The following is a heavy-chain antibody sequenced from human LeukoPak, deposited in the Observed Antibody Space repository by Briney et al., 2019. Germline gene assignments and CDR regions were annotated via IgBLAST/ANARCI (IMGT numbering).Heavy chain of an antibody. V-gene: IGHV1-18*01. J-gene: IGHJ4*02. CDR1: GYNFATYG. Sequence: GASVKVSCKASGYNFATYGISWVRQAPGQGLGWMGWIAPYNDNANSAQKFQGRLSMTADTSTSTASMELRSLRSDDTAVYYCTRDPRHKYGNFDNWGQGTVVTVSS. CDR2: IAPYNDNA. CDR3: TRDPRHKYGNFDN. D-gene: IGHD2/OR15-2a*01.